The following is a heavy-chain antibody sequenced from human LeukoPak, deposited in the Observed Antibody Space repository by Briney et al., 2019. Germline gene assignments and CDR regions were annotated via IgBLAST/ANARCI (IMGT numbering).Heavy chain of an antibody. J-gene: IGHJ4*02. Sequence: GGSLRLSCAASGFTFSSYGMHWVRQAPGKGLEWVAVISYDGSNKYYADSVKGRFTISRDNSKNTLYLQMNSLRAEDTAVYYCAKNRPSRSIVSFFDYWGQGTLVTVSS. CDR1: GFTFSSYG. CDR2: ISYDGSNK. V-gene: IGHV3-30*18. D-gene: IGHD2/OR15-2a*01. CDR3: AKNRPSRSIVSFFDY.